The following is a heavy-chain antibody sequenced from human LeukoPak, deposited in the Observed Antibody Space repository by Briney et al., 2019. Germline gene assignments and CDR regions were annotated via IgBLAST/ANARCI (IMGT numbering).Heavy chain of an antibody. Sequence: PGGSLRLSCAASGFTFSSYEMNWVRQAPGKGLEWVSYISSSGSTIYYADSVKGRFTISRDNAKNSLYLQMNSLRAEDTAVYYCARVRGGYGLYYLDYWGQGTLVTVSS. J-gene: IGHJ4*02. CDR3: ARVRGGYGLYYLDY. CDR2: ISSSGSTI. V-gene: IGHV3-48*03. D-gene: IGHD5-12*01. CDR1: GFTFSSYE.